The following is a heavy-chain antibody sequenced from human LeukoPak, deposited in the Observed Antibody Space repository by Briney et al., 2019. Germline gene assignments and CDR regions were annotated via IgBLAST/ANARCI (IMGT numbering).Heavy chain of an antibody. V-gene: IGHV3-7*01. CDR1: GFTFSSYW. D-gene: IGHD3-10*01. Sequence: GGSLRLSCAASGFTFSSYWMSWVRQAPGKGLEWVANIKQDGSAKYYVDSVKGRFTISRDNAKNSLYLQMNSLRAEDTAVYYCARRWFGEFTYYFDYWGQGTLVTVSS. CDR2: IKQDGSAK. J-gene: IGHJ4*02. CDR3: ARRWFGEFTYYFDY.